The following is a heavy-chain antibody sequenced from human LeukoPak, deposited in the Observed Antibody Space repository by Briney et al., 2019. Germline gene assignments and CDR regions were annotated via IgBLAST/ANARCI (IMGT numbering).Heavy chain of an antibody. J-gene: IGHJ3*02. D-gene: IGHD1-20*01. CDR2: MYYSGST. CDR1: GVSISNYY. V-gene: IGHV4-59*01. Sequence: SETLSLTCTVYGVSISNYYWSWIRQPPGKGLEWIAYMYYSGSTSYNPSLKSRVTISIDTSKNQFSLRLSSVTAADTAVYYCARESITGTADAFDIWGQGTMVTVSS. CDR3: ARESITGTADAFDI.